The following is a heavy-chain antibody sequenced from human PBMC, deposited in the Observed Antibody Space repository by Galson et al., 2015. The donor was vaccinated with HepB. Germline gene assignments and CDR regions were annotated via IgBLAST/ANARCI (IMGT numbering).Heavy chain of an antibody. CDR3: ARGPDILTGDNDAFDI. CDR2: IYYSGST. V-gene: IGHV4-31*03. CDR1: GGSISSGGYY. Sequence: TLSLTCTVSGGSISSGGYYWSWIRQHPGKGLEWIGYIYYSGSTYYNPSLKSRVTISVDTSKNQFSLKLSSATAADTAVYYCARGPDILTGDNDAFDIWGQGTMVTVSS. J-gene: IGHJ3*02. D-gene: IGHD3-9*01.